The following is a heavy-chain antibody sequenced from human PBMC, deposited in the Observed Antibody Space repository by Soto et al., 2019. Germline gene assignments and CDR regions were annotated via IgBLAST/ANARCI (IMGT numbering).Heavy chain of an antibody. Sequence: QVQLQQWGAGLLKPSETLSLTCAVYGGSFSGYYWSWIRQPPGKGLEWIGEINHSGSTNYNPSLKSRVTISVDTSKNQFSLXLSSVTAADTXVXXXXXGVRSAGGYYYYMDVWGKGTTVTVSS. V-gene: IGHV4-34*01. CDR2: INHSGST. CDR1: GGSFSGYY. J-gene: IGHJ6*03. CDR3: XXGVRSAGGYYYYMDV. D-gene: IGHD3-16*01.